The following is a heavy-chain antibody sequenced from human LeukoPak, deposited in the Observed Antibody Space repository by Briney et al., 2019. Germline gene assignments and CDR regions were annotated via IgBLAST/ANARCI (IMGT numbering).Heavy chain of an antibody. Sequence: GRSLRLSCAASGFTFSSYAMRWVRQAPGKGLEWVAVISYDGSNKYYADSVKGRFTISRDNSKNTLYLQMYSLRAEDTAVYYCARDGAYDSSGYYYDAYFDYWGQGTLVTVSS. CDR1: GFTFSSYA. J-gene: IGHJ4*02. CDR3: ARDGAYDSSGYYYDAYFDY. D-gene: IGHD3-22*01. V-gene: IGHV3-30-3*01. CDR2: ISYDGSNK.